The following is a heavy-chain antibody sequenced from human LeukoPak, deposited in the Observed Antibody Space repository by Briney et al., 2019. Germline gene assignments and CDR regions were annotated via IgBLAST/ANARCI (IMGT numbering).Heavy chain of an antibody. D-gene: IGHD3-10*01. Sequence: GGSLRLSCAASGFTFNSYWMSWVRQAPGKGLEWVANIKQDGSEKYYVDSVKGRFTISRDDAMNSLYLQMNSLRAEDTAVYFCARDRRGPFDYWGQGTLVTVSS. CDR3: ARDRRGPFDY. CDR1: GFTFNSYW. J-gene: IGHJ4*02. V-gene: IGHV3-7*03. CDR2: IKQDGSEK.